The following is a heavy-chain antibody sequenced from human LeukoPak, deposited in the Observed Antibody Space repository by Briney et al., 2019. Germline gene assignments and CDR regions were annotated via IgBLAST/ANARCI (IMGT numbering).Heavy chain of an antibody. CDR3: ARDLHCSGGSCFSRYYYYYGMDV. V-gene: IGHV1-69*04. Sequence: ASVKVSCKASGGTFSSYASSWVRQAPGHGLELMGRIIPIFGIANYAQKFQGRVTITADKSTSTAYMELSSLRSEDTAVYYCARDLHCSGGSCFSRYYYYYGMDVWGQGTTVTVSS. D-gene: IGHD2-15*01. CDR1: GGTFSSYA. CDR2: IIPIFGIA. J-gene: IGHJ6*02.